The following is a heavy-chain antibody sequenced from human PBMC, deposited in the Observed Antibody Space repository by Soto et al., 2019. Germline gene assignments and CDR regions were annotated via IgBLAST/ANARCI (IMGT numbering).Heavy chain of an antibody. Sequence: GGSLSLSCVASGFSISTYAMHWVRQAPGKGLEWVAVISSDGTNKYYADSVKGRFTIARDNSKNTVYLYINSLGAEDAALFFCANDKGSSGWYFDHWGQGTLVTVSS. CDR3: ANDKGSSGWYFDH. CDR2: ISSDGTNK. J-gene: IGHJ4*02. V-gene: IGHV3-30*18. D-gene: IGHD6-19*01. CDR1: GFSISTYA.